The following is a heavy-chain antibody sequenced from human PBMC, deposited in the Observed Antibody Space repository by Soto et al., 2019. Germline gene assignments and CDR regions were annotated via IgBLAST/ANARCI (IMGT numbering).Heavy chain of an antibody. D-gene: IGHD6-13*01. J-gene: IGHJ4*01. Sequence: PGESLKISCKGSGYSFTSYWISLVRQMPGKGLKWMGRIDPSDAYTNYSPSFQGHVTISADKSISTASWQWFILKASDTAMYYCARLQAATGDNALSFDYWGQGTRVSVSS. CDR1: GYSFTSYW. CDR3: ARLQAATGDNALSFDY. CDR2: IDPSDAYT. V-gene: IGHV5-10-1*01.